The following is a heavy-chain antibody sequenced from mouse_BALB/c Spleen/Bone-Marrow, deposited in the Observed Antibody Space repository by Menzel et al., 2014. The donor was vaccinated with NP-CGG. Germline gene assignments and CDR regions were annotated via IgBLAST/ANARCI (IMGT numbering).Heavy chain of an antibody. V-gene: IGHV5-6-5*01. CDR2: ISSGGST. CDR1: GFTFSSYA. J-gene: IGHJ1*01. CDR3: ARGGLRYFDV. Sequence: EVQRMESGGGLVKPGGSLKLSCAASGFTFSSYAMSWVRQTPEKRLEWVASISSGGSTYYPDSVKGRFTISRDNARNILYLQMSSLRSEDTAMYYCARGGLRYFDVWGAGTTVTVSS. D-gene: IGHD3-2*02.